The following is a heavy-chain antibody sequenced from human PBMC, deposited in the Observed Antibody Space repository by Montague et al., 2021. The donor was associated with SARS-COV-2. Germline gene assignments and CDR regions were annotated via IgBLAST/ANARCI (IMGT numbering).Heavy chain of an antibody. V-gene: IGHV3-7*01. CDR2: INQNGSTR. Sequence: SLRLSCAASGFTFSSYSMSWVRQAPGKGLEWVATINQNGSTRYYVDSVKGRFTISRDNAKNSLSLQMNSLRAEDTAIYYCARDSSGALDYWGQGTLVTVSS. CDR1: GFTFSSYS. J-gene: IGHJ4*02. CDR3: ARDSSGALDY.